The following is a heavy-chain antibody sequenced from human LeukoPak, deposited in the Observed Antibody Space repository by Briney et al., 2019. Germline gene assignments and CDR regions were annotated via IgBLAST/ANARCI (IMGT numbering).Heavy chain of an antibody. V-gene: IGHV3-72*01. D-gene: IGHD3-16*01. Sequence: GGSLRLSCAASGFTISDHYTDWVRQAPGKGLEWVGRTRNKANSYTTEYAASVKGRFTISRDDSKNSLYLQMNSLKTEDTAVYYCARGYGRDAFDIWGQGTMVTVSS. CDR1: GFTISDHY. CDR2: TRNKANSYTT. CDR3: ARGYGRDAFDI. J-gene: IGHJ3*02.